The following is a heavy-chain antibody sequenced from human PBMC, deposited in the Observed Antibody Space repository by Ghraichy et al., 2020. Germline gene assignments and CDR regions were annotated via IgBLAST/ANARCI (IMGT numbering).Heavy chain of an antibody. CDR1: GFSFSSYA. CDR2: ISGSGGST. Sequence: GGSLRLSCAASGFSFSSYAMSWVRQAPGKGLEWVSAISGSGGSTHYADSVKGRFTISRDNSKNTLYLQMNSLRADDTAVYYCAKIGSIAASRIAVDIWGQGTMVTV. CDR3: AKIGSIAASRIAVDI. D-gene: IGHD6-6*01. J-gene: IGHJ3*02. V-gene: IGHV3-23*01.